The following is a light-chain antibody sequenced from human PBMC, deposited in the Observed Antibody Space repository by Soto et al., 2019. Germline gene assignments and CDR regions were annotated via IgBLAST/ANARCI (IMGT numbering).Light chain of an antibody. CDR1: SSDVGGYNY. CDR2: DVT. J-gene: IGLJ1*01. Sequence: QSLLTQPASVSGCPGQSITISCTGASSDVGGYNYVSWYQQHPVKAPKLMIYDVTNRPSGVSDRFSGSKSGNTASLTISGLQAEDEADYYCSSYTSSSTPYVFGTGTKVPVL. V-gene: IGLV2-14*01. CDR3: SSYTSSSTPYV.